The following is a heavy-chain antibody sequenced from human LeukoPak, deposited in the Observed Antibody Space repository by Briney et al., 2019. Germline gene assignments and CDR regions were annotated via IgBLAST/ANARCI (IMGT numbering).Heavy chain of an antibody. CDR3: ARNYGSGSSRYFDC. CDR2: FYYSGST. D-gene: IGHD3-10*01. J-gene: IGHJ5*01. CDR1: GGSISSSSYY. V-gene: IGHV4-39*07. Sequence: SETLSLTCTVSGGSISSSSYYWGWIRQPPGKGLEWIGNFYYSGSTYYNSSLKSRVIISVDTSKNQFSLRLSSVTATDTAVYYCARNYGSGSSRYFDCWGQGSLVTVSS.